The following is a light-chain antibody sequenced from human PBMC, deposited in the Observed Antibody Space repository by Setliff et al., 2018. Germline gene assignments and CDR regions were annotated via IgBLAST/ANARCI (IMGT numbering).Light chain of an antibody. CDR2: DAF. CDR3: QQYGASTAT. Sequence: EIVLTQSPATLSLSPGERATLSCRASQSVSNNYXXWYQQKPGQAPRLFIYDAFSRPAGIPDRFIGSGSGTDFTLTISGLEPEDFAVYYCQQYGASTATFGQGTKVDIK. J-gene: IGKJ1*01. CDR1: QSVSNNY. V-gene: IGKV3D-20*01.